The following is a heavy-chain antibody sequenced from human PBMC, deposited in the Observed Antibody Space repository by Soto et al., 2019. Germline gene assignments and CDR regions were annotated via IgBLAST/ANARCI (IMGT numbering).Heavy chain of an antibody. CDR3: ARVSSGGWYFDL. CDR2: IXYSGST. D-gene: IGHD6-6*01. CDR1: GGSISSGXXX. Sequence: QVQLQESGPGLVKPSQTLSLTCTVSGGSISSGXXXXXXIXQHPGKGLEWIGYIXYSGSTYYNPSLKSRVTISVDTSKNQFSLKLSSVTAADTAVYYCARVSSGGWYFDLWGRGTLVTVSS. J-gene: IGHJ2*01. V-gene: IGHV4-31*03.